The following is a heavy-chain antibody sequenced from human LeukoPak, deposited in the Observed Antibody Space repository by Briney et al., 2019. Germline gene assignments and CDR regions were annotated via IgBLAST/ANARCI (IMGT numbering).Heavy chain of an antibody. CDR1: GGTFNSDA. D-gene: IGHD3-9*01. CDR3: ARHPTYFDWLTD. Sequence: ASVKVSCKASGGTFNSDAINWVRHAPGQGLEWMGRIIPILTATYAPLFQDRLTITADTSTSTAYMELSSLGSEDTAVYYCARHPTYFDWLTDWGQGTLVTVSS. J-gene: IGHJ4*02. CDR2: IIPILTA. V-gene: IGHV1-69*04.